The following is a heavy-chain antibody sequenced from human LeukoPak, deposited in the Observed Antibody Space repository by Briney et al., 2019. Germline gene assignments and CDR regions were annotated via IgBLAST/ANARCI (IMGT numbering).Heavy chain of an antibody. CDR3: ARVGVVPAAIPDGFDI. J-gene: IGHJ3*02. V-gene: IGHV3-48*03. D-gene: IGHD2-2*01. Sequence: GGSLRLSCAASGFTFSSSDMNWVRQAPGKGLEWVSYISSGGSPIYYADSVKGRFTVSRDNSKNTLYLQMNSLTAEDTAVYYCARVGVVPAAIPDGFDIWGQGTMVTVSS. CDR2: ISSGGSPI. CDR1: GFTFSSSD.